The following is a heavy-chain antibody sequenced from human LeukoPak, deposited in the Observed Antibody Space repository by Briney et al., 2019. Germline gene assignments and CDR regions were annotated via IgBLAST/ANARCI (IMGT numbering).Heavy chain of an antibody. D-gene: IGHD1-26*01. J-gene: IGHJ4*02. CDR2: INWNGGST. CDR3: ARHRSMGELPKFDY. V-gene: IGHV3-20*04. Sequence: GGSLRLSCAASGFTFDDYGMSWVRQVPGQGLEWVSAINWNGGSTRYRESVKGRFTISRDTAKNSVYLQMNSLSPEDTALYYCARHRSMGELPKFDYWGQGTLVSVSS. CDR1: GFTFDDYG.